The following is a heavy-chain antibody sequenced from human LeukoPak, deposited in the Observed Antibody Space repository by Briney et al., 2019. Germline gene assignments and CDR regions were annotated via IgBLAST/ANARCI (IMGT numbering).Heavy chain of an antibody. CDR3: ARDTFYSETGSFEDWFDP. J-gene: IGHJ5*02. V-gene: IGHV4-59*01. CDR1: GGSISTYY. Sequence: PSETLSLTCTVSGGSISTYYWSWIRQPPGKGLEWTGHVHYSRNTNSNPSLKSRITMSVDTSKNQFSLKLSSVTAADTAVYFCARDTFYSETGSFEDWFDPWGQGTLVTVSS. CDR2: VHYSRNT. D-gene: IGHD3-10*01.